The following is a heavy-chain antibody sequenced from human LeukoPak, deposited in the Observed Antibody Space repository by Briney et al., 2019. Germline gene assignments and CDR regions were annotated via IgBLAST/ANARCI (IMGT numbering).Heavy chain of an antibody. CDR1: VGTFSIYA. V-gene: IGHV1-69*05. Sequence: ASVKVSCKASVGTFSIYAISGVREAPGQGREERGGSIPIFGTTNYAQKFQGRVTITTDESTSTAYMALSSLRSEDTPVYYCARGDDTATTRRAVYYYSMDVWGKGTPVTVSS. D-gene: IGHD4-11*01. J-gene: IGHJ6*03. CDR2: SIPIFGTT. CDR3: ARGDDTATTRRAVYYYSMDV.